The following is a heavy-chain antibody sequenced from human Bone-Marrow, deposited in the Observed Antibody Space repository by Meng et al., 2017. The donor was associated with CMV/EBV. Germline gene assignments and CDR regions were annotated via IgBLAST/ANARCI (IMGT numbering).Heavy chain of an antibody. Sequence: ASVKVSCKASGYTFTGYYMHWVRQAPGQGLEWMGWINPNSGGTNYAQKFQGRVTMTRDTSISTAYMELSRLRSDDTAVYYCARGGGRSGGYCSSTSCKGMDVWGQGTTGTVSS. J-gene: IGHJ6*02. CDR2: INPNSGGT. CDR3: ARGGGRSGGYCSSTSCKGMDV. CDR1: GYTFTGYY. V-gene: IGHV1-2*02. D-gene: IGHD2-2*03.